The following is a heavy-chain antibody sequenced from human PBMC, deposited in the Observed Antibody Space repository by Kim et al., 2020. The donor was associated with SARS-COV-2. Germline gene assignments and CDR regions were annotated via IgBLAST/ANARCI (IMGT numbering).Heavy chain of an antibody. J-gene: IGHJ6*02. Sequence: SETLSLTCAVYGGSFSGCYWSWIRQPPGKGLEWIGEINHSGSTNYNPSLKSRVTISVDTSKNQFSLKLSSVTAADTAVYYCARFRRGAVTWGTYYYGMDVWGQGTTVTVSS. D-gene: IGHD4-4*01. CDR1: GGSFSGCY. CDR3: ARFRRGAVTWGTYYYGMDV. CDR2: INHSGST. V-gene: IGHV4-34*01.